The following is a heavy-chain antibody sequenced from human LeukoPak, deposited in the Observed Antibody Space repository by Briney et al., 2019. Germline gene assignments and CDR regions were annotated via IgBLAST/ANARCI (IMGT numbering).Heavy chain of an antibody. J-gene: IGHJ5*02. D-gene: IGHD3-9*01. Sequence: GGSLRLSCAASGFTFSSYGMHWVRQAPGKGLEWVAVISYDGSNKYYAESVKGRFTISRDNSKNTLYLQMNSLRAEDTGVYYCAKDSDILTGGWFDPWGQGTLVTVSS. CDR2: ISYDGSNK. CDR3: AKDSDILTGGWFDP. CDR1: GFTFSSYG. V-gene: IGHV3-30*18.